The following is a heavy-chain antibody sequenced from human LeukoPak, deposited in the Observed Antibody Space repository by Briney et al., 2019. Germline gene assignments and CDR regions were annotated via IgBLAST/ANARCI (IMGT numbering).Heavy chain of an antibody. J-gene: IGHJ4*02. CDR1: GFTFSSYA. Sequence: TGGSLRLSCAASGFTFSSYAMHWVRQAPGKGLEWVAVISYDGSNKYYADSVKGRFTISRDNSKNTLYLQMNSLRAEDTAVYYCARDYGDYVGAFDYWGQGTLVTVSS. CDR2: ISYDGSNK. V-gene: IGHV3-30-3*01. CDR3: ARDYGDYVGAFDY. D-gene: IGHD4-17*01.